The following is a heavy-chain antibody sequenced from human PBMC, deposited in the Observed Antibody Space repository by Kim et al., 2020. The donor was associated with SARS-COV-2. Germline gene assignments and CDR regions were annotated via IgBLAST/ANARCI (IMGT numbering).Heavy chain of an antibody. V-gene: IGHV3-74*01. D-gene: IGHD3-10*01. J-gene: IGHJ4*02. Sequence: GSSTSYGDSVKRRTTISRNKAKNTRYLQMNSVRAGGTAVYYCARDLSGFGGEWGQGTLVTVSS. CDR3: ARDLSGFGGE. CDR2: GSST.